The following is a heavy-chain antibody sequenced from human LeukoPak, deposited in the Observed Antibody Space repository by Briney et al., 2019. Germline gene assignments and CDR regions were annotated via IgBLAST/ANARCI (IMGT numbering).Heavy chain of an antibody. CDR3: AKEGCTRCTPFVDY. Sequence: PGGSLRLSCAASGFTFSSWAMSWVRQAPGKGLEWVSAVSPSGDTTYYADSVKGRFTISRDNSKNMLYLQMNSLRAEDTAVYYCAKEGCTRCTPFVDYWGQGILVTVSS. CDR1: GFTFSSWA. CDR2: VSPSGDTT. V-gene: IGHV3-23*01. J-gene: IGHJ4*02. D-gene: IGHD2-2*01.